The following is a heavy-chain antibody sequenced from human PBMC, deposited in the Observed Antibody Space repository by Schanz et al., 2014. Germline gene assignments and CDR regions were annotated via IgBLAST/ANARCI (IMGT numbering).Heavy chain of an antibody. D-gene: IGHD6-6*01. V-gene: IGHV1-69*08. CDR3: ARDQSPYTNSSDVRYFDY. CDR1: GGTFSSYT. CDR2: FIPILDVG. J-gene: IGHJ4*02. Sequence: QVQLVQSEAEVKKPGSSVKVSCKLSGGTFSSYTISWVRQARGQGLEWVGRFIPILDVGNYAQQFQGRVTMTADTSTSTAYMDLRSRRSDDTAVYYCARDQSPYTNSSDVRYFDYWGQGSLVTVSS.